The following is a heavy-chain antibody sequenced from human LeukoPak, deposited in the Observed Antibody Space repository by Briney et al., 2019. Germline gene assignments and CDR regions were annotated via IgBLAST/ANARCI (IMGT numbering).Heavy chain of an antibody. D-gene: IGHD4-17*01. Sequence: PSGTLSLTCTVSGGSISSYYWSWIRQPPGKGLEWIGYIYDSGSTNYNPSLKSRVTISVDTSKNQFSLKLSSVTAADTAVYYCTRGPDDYGDYGGENWFDPWGQGTLVTVSS. CDR1: GGSISSYY. CDR3: TRGPDDYGDYGGENWFDP. J-gene: IGHJ5*02. CDR2: IYDSGST. V-gene: IGHV4-59*01.